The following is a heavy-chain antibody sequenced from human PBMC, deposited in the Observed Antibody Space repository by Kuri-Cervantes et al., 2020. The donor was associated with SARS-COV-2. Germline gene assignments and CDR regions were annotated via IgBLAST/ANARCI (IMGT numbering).Heavy chain of an antibody. Sequence: SETLSLTCTVSGGSISSCDYYWSWIRQPPGKGLEWIGYIYYSGSTYYNPSLKSRVTISVDTSKNQFSLKLSSVTAADTAVYYCAREASKSSITMVRGVISGGVDYWGQGTLVTVSS. D-gene: IGHD3-10*01. CDR2: IYYSGST. J-gene: IGHJ4*02. CDR1: GGSISSCDYY. CDR3: AREASKSSITMVRGVISGGVDY. V-gene: IGHV4-30-4*01.